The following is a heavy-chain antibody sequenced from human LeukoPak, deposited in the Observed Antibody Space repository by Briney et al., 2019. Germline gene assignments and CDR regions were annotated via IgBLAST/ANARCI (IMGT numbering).Heavy chain of an antibody. V-gene: IGHV3-7*01. J-gene: IGHJ4*02. D-gene: IGHD1-7*01. Sequence: GGSLRLSCAASGFTFSDYYMSWVRRAPGKGLEWVANIKQDGSEKYYVDSVKGRFTISRDNAKNSLYLQMNSLRAEDTAVYYCARDDDWNYEDYWGQGTLVTVSS. CDR3: ARDDDWNYEDY. CDR2: IKQDGSEK. CDR1: GFTFSDYY.